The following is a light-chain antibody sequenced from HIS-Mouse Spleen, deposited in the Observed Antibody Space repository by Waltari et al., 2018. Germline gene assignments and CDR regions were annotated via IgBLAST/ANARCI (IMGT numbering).Light chain of an antibody. Sequence: AIWMTQSPSLLSASTGDRVTIGCRMSQGIRSSLAWYQQKPGKAPELLICAASTLQRGVPSRFSGSGSGTDFTLTISCLQSEDFATYYCQQYYSFPRTFGQGTKVEIK. CDR3: QQYYSFPRT. CDR2: AAS. V-gene: IGKV1D-8*02. J-gene: IGKJ1*01. CDR1: QGIRSS.